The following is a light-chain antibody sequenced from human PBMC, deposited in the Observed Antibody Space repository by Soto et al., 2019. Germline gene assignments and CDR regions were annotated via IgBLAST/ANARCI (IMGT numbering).Light chain of an antibody. CDR3: QQYYRTPPT. CDR2: WAS. Sequence: DIVMTRSPDSLAVSLGERATINCKSSQSVLYSSNNKNYLAWYQQKPGQSPKLLIYWASTRESGVPDRFSGSGSGTDFTLTISSLQAEDVAVYYCQQYYRTPPTFGQGTKVDIK. J-gene: IGKJ1*01. CDR1: QSVLYSSNNKNY. V-gene: IGKV4-1*01.